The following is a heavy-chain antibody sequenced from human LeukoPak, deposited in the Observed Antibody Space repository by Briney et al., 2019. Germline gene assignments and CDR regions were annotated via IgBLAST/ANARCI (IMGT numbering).Heavy chain of an antibody. V-gene: IGHV3-23*01. CDR2: ISGSGGSK. CDR3: AHCSSTSCYYFDY. J-gene: IGHJ4*02. D-gene: IGHD2-2*01. CDR1: GFTFXSYA. Sequence: SLRLSCAXXGFTFXSYAMSWVRQAPGKGLEWVSAISGSGGSKYYADSVKGRFTISRDNSKNTLYLQMNSLRAEDTAVYYCAHCSSTSCYYFDYWGQGTLVTVSS.